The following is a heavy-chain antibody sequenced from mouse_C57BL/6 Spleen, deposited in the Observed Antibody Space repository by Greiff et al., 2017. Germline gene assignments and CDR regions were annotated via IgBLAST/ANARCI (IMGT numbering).Heavy chain of an antibody. Sequence: VQLQQSGPELVKPGASVKISCKASGYSFTGYYMNWVKQSPEKSLEWIGEINPSTGGTTYNQKFKAKATLTVDKSSSTAYMQLKSLTSEDSAVYYCARGSSGFDYWGQGTTLTVSS. V-gene: IGHV1-42*01. J-gene: IGHJ2*01. CDR2: INPSTGGT. CDR3: ARGSSGFDY. CDR1: GYSFTGYY. D-gene: IGHD3-2*02.